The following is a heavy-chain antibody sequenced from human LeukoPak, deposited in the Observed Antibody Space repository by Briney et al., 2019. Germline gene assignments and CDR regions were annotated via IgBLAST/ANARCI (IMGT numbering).Heavy chain of an antibody. Sequence: GGSLRLSCAASGFTFDDYGMSWVRQVPGKGLEWVSGLNWDGSNTAYADSVKGRFTISRDNARNSLYLQMNSLRAEDTAVYYCARVPNWGLLWSYMDVWGKGTTVTISS. D-gene: IGHD7-27*01. J-gene: IGHJ6*03. V-gene: IGHV3-20*04. CDR1: GFTFDDYG. CDR2: LNWDGSNT. CDR3: ARVPNWGLLWSYMDV.